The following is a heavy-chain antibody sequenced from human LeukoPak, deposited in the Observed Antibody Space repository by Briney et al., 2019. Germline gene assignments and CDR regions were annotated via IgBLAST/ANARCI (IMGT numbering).Heavy chain of an antibody. CDR3: ARDQRRGYDILTGFDY. J-gene: IGHJ4*02. V-gene: IGHV1-2*02. CDR2: INPNSGGT. D-gene: IGHD3-9*01. CDR1: GYTFTGYY. Sequence: GASVKVSCKASGYTFTGYYMHWVRQAPGQGLEWMGWINPNSGGTNYAQKLQGRVTMTRDTSISTAYMELSRLRSDDTAVYYCARDQRRGYDILTGFDYWGQGTLVTVSS.